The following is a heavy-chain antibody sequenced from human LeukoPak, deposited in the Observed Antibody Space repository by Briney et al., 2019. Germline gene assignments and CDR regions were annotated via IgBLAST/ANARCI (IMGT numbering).Heavy chain of an antibody. Sequence: GGSLRLSCAASGFTFHFYSMTWVRQAPGKGLEWVSYISSRSSTIYYTDSVKGRFTVYRDNAKNTLNLQINNLRDEDTAVYYCARGEDYWGQGTLVTVSS. V-gene: IGHV3-48*02. J-gene: IGHJ4*02. CDR2: ISSRSSTI. CDR1: GFTFHFYS. CDR3: ARGEDY.